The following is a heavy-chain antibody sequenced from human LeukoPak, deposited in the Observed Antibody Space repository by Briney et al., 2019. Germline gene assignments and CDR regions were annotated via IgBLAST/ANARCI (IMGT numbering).Heavy chain of an antibody. V-gene: IGHV3-20*04. CDR2: INWNSGST. J-gene: IGHJ4*02. CDR3: ARRRVTFVRGVNITSYFFDY. CDR1: GFTFDDYG. Sequence: GGSLRLSCAASGFTFDDYGMSWVRQAPGKGLEWVSGINWNSGSTGYANSVKGRFTISRDNAKNSLYLQMNSLRAEDTALYYCARRRVTFVRGVNITSYFFDYWGQGTLVTVSS. D-gene: IGHD3-10*01.